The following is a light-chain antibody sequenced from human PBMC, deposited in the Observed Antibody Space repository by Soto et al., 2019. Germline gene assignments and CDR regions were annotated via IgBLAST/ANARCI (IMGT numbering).Light chain of an antibody. CDR1: QXVXXN. V-gene: IGKV3-15*01. J-gene: IGKJ4*01. Sequence: EIVXXXSPAXXXVSPGERATXXXXXSQXVXXNLAWYQQRPGQSPRLLIYGISTRATGVPARFSGSGSATDFTLTISSLQSEDFAVYYCQHYESWPLTFGGGTKVEIK. CDR2: GIS. CDR3: QHYESWPLT.